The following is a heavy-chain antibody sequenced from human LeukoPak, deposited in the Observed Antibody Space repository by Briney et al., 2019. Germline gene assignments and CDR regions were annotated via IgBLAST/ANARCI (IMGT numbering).Heavy chain of an antibody. CDR1: GYTFSSYG. D-gene: IGHD4-17*01. J-gene: IGHJ4*02. V-gene: IGHV1-18*01. CDR3: ARDYIGGGYGDYVSEFDY. CDR2: ISAYNGNT. Sequence: GASVKVSCKASGYTFSSYGISWVRQAPGQGLEWMGWISAYNGNTNYAQKLQGRVTMTTDTSTSTAYMELRSLRSDDTAVYYCARDYIGGGYGDYVSEFDYWGQGTLVTVSS.